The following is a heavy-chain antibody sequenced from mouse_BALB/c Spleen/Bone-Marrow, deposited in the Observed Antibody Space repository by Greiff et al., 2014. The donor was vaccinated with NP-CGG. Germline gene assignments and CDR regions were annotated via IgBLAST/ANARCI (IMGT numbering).Heavy chain of an antibody. CDR1: GFNIKDYY. CDR3: NAWGYVDY. Sequence: EVMLVESGAELVRSGASVKLSCTASGFNIKDYYMHWVKQRPEQGLEWIGWIDPENGDTEYAPKFQGKATMTADTSSNTAYLQLSSLTSEDTAVYYRNAWGYVDYWGQGTTLTVSS. CDR2: IDPENGDT. J-gene: IGHJ2*01. V-gene: IGHV14-4*02.